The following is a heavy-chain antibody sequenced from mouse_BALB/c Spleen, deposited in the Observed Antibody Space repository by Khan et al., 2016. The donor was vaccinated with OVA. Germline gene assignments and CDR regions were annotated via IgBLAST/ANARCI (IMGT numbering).Heavy chain of an antibody. D-gene: IGHD1-1*01. Sequence: VELVESGPGLVAPSQSLSITCTVSGFSLTSYAVHWVRQPPRKGLEWLGVIWTGGSTNYNSALMSRLTTSKDNSKSQVFLKRNSLQTDDTAIYYCARAYGSSYWYFDVWGAGTTVTVSS. CDR1: GFSLTSYA. J-gene: IGHJ1*01. CDR2: IWTGGST. V-gene: IGHV2-9*02. CDR3: ARAYGSSYWYFDV.